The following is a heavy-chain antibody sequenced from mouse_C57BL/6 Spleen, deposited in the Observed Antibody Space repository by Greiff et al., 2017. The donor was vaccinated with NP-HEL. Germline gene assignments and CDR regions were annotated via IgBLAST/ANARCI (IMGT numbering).Heavy chain of an antibody. Sequence: VQLQQPGAELVRPGSSVKLSCKASGYTFTSYWMHWVKQRPIQGLEWIGNIDPSDSETHYNQKFKDKATLTVDKSSSTAYMQLSSLTSEDSAVYYCARSGPQGYFDYWGQGTTLTVSS. CDR3: ARSGPQGYFDY. V-gene: IGHV1-52*01. CDR2: IDPSDSET. D-gene: IGHD3-2*02. CDR1: GYTFTSYW. J-gene: IGHJ2*01.